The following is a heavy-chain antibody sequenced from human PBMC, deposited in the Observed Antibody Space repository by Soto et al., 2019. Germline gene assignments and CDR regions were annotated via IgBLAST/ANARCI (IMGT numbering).Heavy chain of an antibody. CDR3: ARRGSSSWYGY. CDR2: IYYSGST. V-gene: IGHV4-39*01. J-gene: IGHJ4*02. Sequence: QLQLQESGPGLVKPSETLSLTCTVSGGSISSSSYYWGWIRQPPGKGLEWIGSIYYSGSTYYNPSLKXRCTXSXNTSKNQFSLTLSSVTAADTAVYYCARRGSSSWYGYWGQGTLVTVSS. CDR1: GGSISSSSYY. D-gene: IGHD6-13*01.